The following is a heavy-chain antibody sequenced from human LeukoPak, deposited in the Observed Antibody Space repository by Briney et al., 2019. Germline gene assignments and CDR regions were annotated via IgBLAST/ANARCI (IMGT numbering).Heavy chain of an antibody. CDR3: ARHPPYGYFSGGDWFDP. V-gene: IGHV4-39*01. J-gene: IGHJ5*02. CDR2: IYYSGST. D-gene: IGHD5-18*01. CDR1: GGSISSSSYY. Sequence: SETLSLTCTVSGGSISSSSYYWGWFRQPPGKGLEWIGSIYYSGSTYYNPSLKSRVTISVDTSKNQFSLKLSSVTAADTAVYYCARHPPYGYFSGGDWFDPWGQGTLVTVSS.